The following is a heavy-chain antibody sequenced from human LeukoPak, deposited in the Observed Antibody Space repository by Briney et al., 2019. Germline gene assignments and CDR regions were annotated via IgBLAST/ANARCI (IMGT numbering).Heavy chain of an antibody. D-gene: IGHD5-18*01. CDR3: ARSREVQLWLQFKYNWFDP. CDR1: GGTFSSYA. CDR2: IIPIFGTA. Sequence: GSSVKVSCKASGGTFSSYAIGWVRQAPGQGLEWMGGIIPIFGTANYAQKFQGRVTITADESTSTAYMELSSLRSEDTAVYYCARSREVQLWLQFKYNWFDPWGQGTLVTVSS. J-gene: IGHJ5*02. V-gene: IGHV1-69*01.